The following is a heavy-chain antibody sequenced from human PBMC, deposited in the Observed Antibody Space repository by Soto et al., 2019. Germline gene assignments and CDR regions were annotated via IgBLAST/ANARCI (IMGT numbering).Heavy chain of an antibody. CDR2: ITYYGSNK. J-gene: IGHJ4*02. V-gene: IGHV3-30*18. D-gene: IGHD1-7*01. CDR1: GFNFENDG. Sequence: GCRAPAGPGSGFNFENDGVHWVRQAPGKGLEWVAVITYYGSNKYYADSVKGRFTISRDNSKNTLSLHLNNLKPEDTAVYHCAKDRVGGTFYTPLGFWGQGTPVTVYS. CDR3: AKDRVGGTFYTPLGF.